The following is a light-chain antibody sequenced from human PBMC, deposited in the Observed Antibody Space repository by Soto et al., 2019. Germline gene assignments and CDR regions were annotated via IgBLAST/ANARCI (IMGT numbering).Light chain of an antibody. CDR2: GAS. J-gene: IGKJ5*01. CDR3: QQYGSSPPS. Sequence: EIVLTQSPGTLSLSPGERATLSCRASQSVSSGYLAWYQQKPGQAPRLLIYGASTRATGIPDSFSGSGSGTDFTLTISRLEPEDFAVYYCQQYGSSPPSFGQGTRLEIK. CDR1: QSVSSGY. V-gene: IGKV3-20*01.